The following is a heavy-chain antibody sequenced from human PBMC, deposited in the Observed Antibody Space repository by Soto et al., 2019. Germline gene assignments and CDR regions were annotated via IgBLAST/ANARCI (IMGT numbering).Heavy chain of an antibody. CDR3: ARQMAWGQNSGDFGAFDY. V-gene: IGHV4-39*01. CDR2: ILYSGTS. Sequence: SETLSLTCSVSGDSISSRNNYWGWIRQSPGKGLEWVGSILYSGTSYYNPSLKSRVTISVDASKNQFSLKLSSVTAADTAVYFCARQMAWGQNSGDFGAFDYWGQGTLVTVSS. J-gene: IGHJ4*02. CDR1: GDSISSRNNY. D-gene: IGHD2-21*02.